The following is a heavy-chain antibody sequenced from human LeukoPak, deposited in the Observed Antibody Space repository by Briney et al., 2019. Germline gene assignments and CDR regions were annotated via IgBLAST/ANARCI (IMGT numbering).Heavy chain of an antibody. V-gene: IGHV3-30*18. CDR3: AKVLFGRYSSGWYSPSYYYDSSGYYYFDY. CDR2: ISYDGSNK. CDR1: GFTFSSYG. Sequence: QPGRSLRLSYAASGFTFSSYGMHWVRQAPGKGLEWVAVISYDGSNKYYADSVKGRFTISRDNSKNTLYLQMNSLRAEDTAVYYCAKVLFGRYSSGWYSPSYYYDSSGYYYFDYWGQGTLVTVSS. J-gene: IGHJ4*02. D-gene: IGHD3-22*01.